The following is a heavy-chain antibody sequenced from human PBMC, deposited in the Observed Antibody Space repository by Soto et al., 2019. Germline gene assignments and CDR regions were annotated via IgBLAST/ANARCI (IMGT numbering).Heavy chain of an antibody. CDR1: GFAFSAYW. CDR2: INSDGSSK. Sequence: PGGSLRLSCAASGFAFSAYWMTWVRQAPGKGLEWVARINSDGSSKSYADSVKGRFTISRDNAKNTLYLQMNSLRAEDTAVYYCARALDFWSGYSIDYWGQGTLVTVSS. J-gene: IGHJ4*02. V-gene: IGHV3-74*01. CDR3: ARALDFWSGYSIDY. D-gene: IGHD3-3*01.